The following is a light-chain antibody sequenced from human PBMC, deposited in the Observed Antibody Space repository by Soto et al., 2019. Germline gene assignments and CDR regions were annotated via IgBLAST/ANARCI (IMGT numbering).Light chain of an antibody. V-gene: IGLV1-44*01. J-gene: IGLJ2*01. CDR1: NSNIGSNI. CDR2: RNN. CDR3: VAWDDSLNGLV. Sequence: QSALTQPPSASGTHGQRVTISCSGSNSNIGSNIVNWYQQLPGTAPQPLIHRNNQRPSGVPDRFSGSKSDTSASLAISGLQTEDEADYYCVAWDDSLNGLVFGGGTKLTVL.